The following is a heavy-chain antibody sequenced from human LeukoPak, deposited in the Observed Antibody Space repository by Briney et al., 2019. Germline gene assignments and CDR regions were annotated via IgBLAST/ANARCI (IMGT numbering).Heavy chain of an antibody. J-gene: IGHJ4*02. V-gene: IGHV3-7*01. Sequence: PGGSLRLSCAASGFAFSTYWMDWVRQAPGKGLEWVGNINQDGSVKHYVDSVRGRFTISRDNARNSVYLQMNALRVEDTAVYYCTRDFLFWGQGTLVNASS. CDR1: GFAFSTYW. CDR3: TRDFLF. D-gene: IGHD2/OR15-2a*01. CDR2: INQDGSVK.